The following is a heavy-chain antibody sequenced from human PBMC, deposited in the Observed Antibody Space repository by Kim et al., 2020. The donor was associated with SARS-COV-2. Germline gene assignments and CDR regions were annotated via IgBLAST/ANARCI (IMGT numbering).Heavy chain of an antibody. D-gene: IGHD6-19*01. Sequence: GGSLRLSCAASGFTFDDYAMYWVRQAPGKGLEWVSGISWNGGSIGYADSVKGRFTISRDNAKNSLYLQMNSLRAEDTALYYCAKERVQYSSGWAKCDYWGQGTLVTVSP. CDR1: GFTFDDYA. J-gene: IGHJ4*02. CDR3: AKERVQYSSGWAKCDY. V-gene: IGHV3-9*01. CDR2: ISWNGGSI.